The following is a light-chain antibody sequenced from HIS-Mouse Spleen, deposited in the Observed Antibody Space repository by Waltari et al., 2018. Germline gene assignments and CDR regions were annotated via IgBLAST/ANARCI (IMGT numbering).Light chain of an antibody. J-gene: IGLJ2*01. V-gene: IGLV2-14*03. CDR2: DVS. CDR3: SSYTSSSTEV. CDR1: SRDVGGYNY. Sequence: QSALTQPASVSGSPGQSITISCPGPSRDVGGYNYVPWYQQHPGKAPKLMIYDVSNRPSGVSNRFSGSKSGNTASLTISGLQAEDEADYYCSSYTSSSTEVFGGGTKLTVL.